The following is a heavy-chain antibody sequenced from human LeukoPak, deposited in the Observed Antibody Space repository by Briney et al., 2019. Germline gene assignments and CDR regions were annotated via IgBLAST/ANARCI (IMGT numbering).Heavy chain of an antibody. CDR3: ARLSPLTGDSGDY. CDR1: GFTFSSYG. D-gene: IGHD7-27*01. CDR2: IWYDGSNK. Sequence: PGGSLRLSCAASGFTFSSYGMHWVRQAPGKGLEWVAVIWYDGSNKYYADSVKGRFTISRDNSKNTLYLQMNSLRAEDTAVYYCARLSPLTGDSGDYWGQGTLVTVSS. J-gene: IGHJ4*02. V-gene: IGHV3-33*01.